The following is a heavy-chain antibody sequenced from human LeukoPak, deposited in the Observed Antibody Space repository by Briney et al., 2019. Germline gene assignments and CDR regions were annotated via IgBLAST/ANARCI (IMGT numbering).Heavy chain of an antibody. Sequence: KPSETLSLTCAVYGGSFSGYYWSWIRQPPGKGLEWIGEINHSGSTNYNPSLKSRVTISVDTSKNQFSLKLSSVTAADTAVYYCARGPIRYFDWLPSYYFDYWGQGTLVTVSS. CDR3: ARGPIRYFDWLPSYYFDY. CDR2: INHSGST. V-gene: IGHV4-34*01. D-gene: IGHD3-9*01. J-gene: IGHJ4*02. CDR1: GGSFSGYY.